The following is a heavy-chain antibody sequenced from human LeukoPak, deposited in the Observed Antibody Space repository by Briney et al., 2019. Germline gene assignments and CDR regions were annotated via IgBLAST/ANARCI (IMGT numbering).Heavy chain of an antibody. CDR3: ATAGPLVRGVITTPFDY. CDR1: GYTLTELS. Sequence: ASVKVSRKVSGYTLTELSMHWVRQAPGKGLEWMGVFDPEDGETIYAQKFQGRVTMTEDTSTDTAYMELSSLRSEDTAVYYCATAGPLVRGVITTPFDYWGQGTLVTVSS. D-gene: IGHD3-10*01. CDR2: FDPEDGET. V-gene: IGHV1-24*01. J-gene: IGHJ4*02.